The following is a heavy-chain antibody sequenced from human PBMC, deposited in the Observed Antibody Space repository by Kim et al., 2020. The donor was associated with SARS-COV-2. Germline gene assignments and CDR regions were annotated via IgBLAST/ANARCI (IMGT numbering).Heavy chain of an antibody. CDR1: GYTFTSYG. Sequence: ASVKVSCKASGYTFTSYGISWVRQAPGQGLEWMGWISAYNGNTNYAQKLQGRVTMTTDTSTSTAYMELRSLRSDDTAVYYCASNGDYGSGSYFNWFDPWGQGTLVTVSS. J-gene: IGHJ5*02. CDR2: ISAYNGNT. D-gene: IGHD3-10*01. V-gene: IGHV1-18*01. CDR3: ASNGDYGSGSYFNWFDP.